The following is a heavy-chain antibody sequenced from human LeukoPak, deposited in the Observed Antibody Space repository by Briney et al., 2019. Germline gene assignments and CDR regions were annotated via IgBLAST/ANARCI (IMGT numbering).Heavy chain of an antibody. CDR2: INPNSGGT. Sequence: ASVKVSCKASGYTFTGYYMHWVRQAPGQGLEWMGWINPNSGGTNYAQKFQGRVTMTRGTSISTAYMELSRLRSDDTAVYYCARDSYYYDSSGYYGTWGQGTLVTVSS. D-gene: IGHD3-22*01. V-gene: IGHV1-2*02. J-gene: IGHJ5*02. CDR1: GYTFTGYY. CDR3: ARDSYYYDSSGYYGT.